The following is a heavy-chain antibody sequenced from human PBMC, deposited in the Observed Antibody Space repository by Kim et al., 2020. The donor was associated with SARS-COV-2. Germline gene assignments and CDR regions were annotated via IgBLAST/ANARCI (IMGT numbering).Heavy chain of an antibody. CDR3: ARDLGWRFDP. CDR2: IYSDGSKE. CDR1: GFTFIDYG. J-gene: IGHJ5*02. Sequence: GGSLRLSCETSGFTFIDYGMHWLRQAPGRGLEWVAIIYSDGSKEYYADSVKGRFTISRDTSKSTVYLQMNSLRAEDTAMYYCARDLGWRFDPWGQGTLVT. D-gene: IGHD2-15*01. V-gene: IGHV3-33*01.